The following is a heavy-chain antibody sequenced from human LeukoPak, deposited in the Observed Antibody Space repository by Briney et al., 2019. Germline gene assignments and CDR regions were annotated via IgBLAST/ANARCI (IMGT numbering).Heavy chain of an antibody. Sequence: SETLSLTCTLSGDSISNYYWSWIRQSPEKGLEWIGYIYYSGSTNYNPSLKSRVTISVDTSKNQFSLELSSVTAADTAVYYCARETCSGGSCFQFDLWGQGTLVTVSS. J-gene: IGHJ5*02. CDR3: ARETCSGGSCFQFDL. V-gene: IGHV4-59*01. CDR2: IYYSGST. CDR1: GDSISNYY. D-gene: IGHD2-15*01.